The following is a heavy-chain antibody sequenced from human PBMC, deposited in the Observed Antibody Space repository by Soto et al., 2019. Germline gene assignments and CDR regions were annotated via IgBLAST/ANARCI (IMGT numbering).Heavy chain of an antibody. CDR2: TNEDGSTI. J-gene: IGHJ6*02. V-gene: IGHV3-74*01. D-gene: IGHD2-15*01. CDR1: GFTFSSFW. Sequence: EVHLVESGGGLVQPGGSLRLSCAASGFTFSSFWMHWVRQAPGKGLEWVSRTNEDGSTINYADSVKGRFTISRDNAKNTLYLEMNSLRVEDTAVYYCTRDIGVVAANSPPYHYTALDVWGQGTTVTVSS. CDR3: TRDIGVVAANSPPYHYTALDV.